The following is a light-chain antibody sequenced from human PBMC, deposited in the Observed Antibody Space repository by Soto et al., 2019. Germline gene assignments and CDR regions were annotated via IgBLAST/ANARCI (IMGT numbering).Light chain of an antibody. CDR2: SNN. V-gene: IGLV1-44*01. J-gene: IGLJ1*01. CDR3: AAWDDSLNGSYV. Sequence: QSVLTQPPWTSVTPGQRVTISCSGSRSNIGSNTVTWYQQLPGTAPKLLIYSNNQRPSGVPDRFSGSKSGTSASLAISGLQSEDEADYYCAAWDDSLNGSYVFGTGTKVTVL. CDR1: RSNIGSNT.